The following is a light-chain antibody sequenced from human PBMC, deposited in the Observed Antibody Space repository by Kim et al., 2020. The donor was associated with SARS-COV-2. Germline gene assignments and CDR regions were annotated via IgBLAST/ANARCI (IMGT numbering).Light chain of an antibody. CDR3: QQYYSTLYT. CDR2: WAS. Sequence: RATITCKSSQSVLYSSKNKNYLAWYQQKPGQPPKLLIYWASTRESGVPDRFSGSGSGTDFTLTISSLQAEDVAVYYCQQYYSTLYTFGQGTKLEI. CDR1: QSVLYSSKNKNY. J-gene: IGKJ2*01. V-gene: IGKV4-1*01.